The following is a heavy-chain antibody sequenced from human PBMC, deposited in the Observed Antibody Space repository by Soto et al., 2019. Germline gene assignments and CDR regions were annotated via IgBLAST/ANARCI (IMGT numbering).Heavy chain of an antibody. Sequence: ASVKVSCKASGYTFTSYGISWVRQAPGQGLEWMGWISAYNGNTNYAQKLQGRVTMTTDTSTSTAYMELRSLRSDDTAVYYWAGSRWGGDYDSREDAFDIWGQGTMVTVSS. CDR3: AGSRWGGDYDSREDAFDI. CDR2: ISAYNGNT. D-gene: IGHD3-22*01. V-gene: IGHV1-18*01. CDR1: GYTFTSYG. J-gene: IGHJ3*02.